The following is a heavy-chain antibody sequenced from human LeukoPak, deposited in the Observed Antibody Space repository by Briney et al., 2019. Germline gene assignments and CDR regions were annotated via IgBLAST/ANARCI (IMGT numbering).Heavy chain of an antibody. J-gene: IGHJ4*02. CDR1: GGTFSSYA. Sequence: ASVKVSCKASGGTFSSYAISWVRQAPGQGLEWMGGIIPIFGTANYAQKFQGRVTITADKSTSTAYMELSSPRSEDTAVYYCARVWFYYGSGSRGAYYFDYWGQGTLVTVSS. CDR3: ARVWFYYGSGSRGAYYFDY. CDR2: IIPIFGTA. D-gene: IGHD3-10*01. V-gene: IGHV1-69*06.